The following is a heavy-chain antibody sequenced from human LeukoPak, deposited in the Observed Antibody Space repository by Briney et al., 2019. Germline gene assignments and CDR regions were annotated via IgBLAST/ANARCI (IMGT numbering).Heavy chain of an antibody. CDR2: RKQDGSEK. D-gene: IGHD6-19*01. V-gene: IGHV3-7*01. CDR1: GFSFSSDE. J-gene: IGHJ4*02. CDR3: ARDLTAWWWLVRMDLLDY. Sequence: GGSLTLSCAASGFSFSSDEMSCASQEPGGGRVWGTNRKQDGSEKYYVVSVKGRFTLSRDNAKNSMSLQMNRLTAEDTAVYYCARDLTAWWWLVRMDLLDYWGQGTLVSVSS.